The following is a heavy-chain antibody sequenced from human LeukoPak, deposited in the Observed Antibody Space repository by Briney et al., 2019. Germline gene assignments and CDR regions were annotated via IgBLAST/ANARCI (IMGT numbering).Heavy chain of an antibody. J-gene: IGHJ6*03. CDR1: GFTFSNAW. V-gene: IGHV3-15*01. CDR3: TTGSSGWYSYYFYYMDV. Sequence: GGSLRLSCAASGFTFSNAWMSWVRQAPGKGLEWVGRIKSKTDGGTTDYAVPVKGRFTISSDESKNTLYLQMNSLKHEDTAVYYCTTGSSGWYSYYFYYMDVWGKGNTVSIPS. CDR2: IKSKTDGGTT. D-gene: IGHD6-13*01.